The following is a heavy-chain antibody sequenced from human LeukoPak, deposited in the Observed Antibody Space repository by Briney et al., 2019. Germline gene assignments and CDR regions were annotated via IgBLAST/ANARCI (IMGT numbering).Heavy chain of an antibody. D-gene: IGHD3-22*01. V-gene: IGHV3-21*01. Sequence: GGAPKLSRAASGFPFSNYNMKLGRQAPGEGVEWVSSISSSSSYIYYADSVKGRFTISRDNAKNSLYLQMNSLRAEDTAVYYCARDLYYYDSSGDYWGQGTLVTVSS. CDR3: ARDLYYYDSSGDY. CDR2: ISSSSSYI. CDR1: GFPFSNYN. J-gene: IGHJ4*02.